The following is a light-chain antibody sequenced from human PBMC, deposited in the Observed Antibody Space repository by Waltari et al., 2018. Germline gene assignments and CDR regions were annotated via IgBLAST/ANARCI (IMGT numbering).Light chain of an antibody. CDR2: KIS. CDR1: QSLVHIDGNTY. Sequence: DIVMTQTPLSSTVTLGQPASISCRSSQSLVHIDGNTYLSWLQQRPGQPPRVLIYKISNRFSGVPDRFSGSGAGTDFTLKISRVEAEDVGVYYCMQATQLLSFGGGTKVEIK. J-gene: IGKJ4*01. V-gene: IGKV2-24*01. CDR3: MQATQLLS.